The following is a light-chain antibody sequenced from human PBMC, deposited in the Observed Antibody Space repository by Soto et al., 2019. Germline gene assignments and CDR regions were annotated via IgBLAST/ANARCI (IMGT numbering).Light chain of an antibody. CDR3: QKYTRTWT. V-gene: IGKV1-27*01. Sequence: DIQMTQSPSSLSASVGDRVTITCRASQGISNYLAWYQQKPGKVPKLLIYAASTLQSGVPSRFSGSGSGTDITLTISSLQPEDVATYYCQKYTRTWTFGQGTKVEIK. CDR2: AAS. CDR1: QGISNY. J-gene: IGKJ1*01.